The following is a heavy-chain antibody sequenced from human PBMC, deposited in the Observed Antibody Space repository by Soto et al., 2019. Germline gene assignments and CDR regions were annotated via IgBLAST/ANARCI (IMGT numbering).Heavy chain of an antibody. V-gene: IGHV1-46*01. Sequence: ASVKVSCKASGYTFTSYYMHWVRQAPGQGLEWMGIINPSGGSTNYAQKFQGRVTITADKSTSTAYMELSSLRSEDTAVYYCARYGEVRGVISYGMDVWGQGTTVTVSS. J-gene: IGHJ6*02. CDR3: ARYGEVRGVISYGMDV. D-gene: IGHD3-10*01. CDR1: GYTFTSYY. CDR2: INPSGGST.